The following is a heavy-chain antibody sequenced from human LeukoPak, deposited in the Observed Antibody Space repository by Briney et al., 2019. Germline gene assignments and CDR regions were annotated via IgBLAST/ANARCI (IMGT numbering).Heavy chain of an antibody. J-gene: IGHJ5*02. Sequence: PGGSLRLSCAASKFTFSAYTMHWVRQAPGKGLEWVSCIHSANGYIYYADSVKGRFTISRDNAESSLYLQMTSLRAEDTAVYYWASSCSSCNRPFDTWGQGTLVTVSS. CDR3: ASSCSSCNRPFDT. D-gene: IGHD2-15*01. CDR2: IHSANGYI. CDR1: KFTFSAYT. V-gene: IGHV3-21*01.